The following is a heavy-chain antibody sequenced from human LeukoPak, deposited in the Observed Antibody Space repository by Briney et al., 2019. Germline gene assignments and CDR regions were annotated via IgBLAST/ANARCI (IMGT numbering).Heavy chain of an antibody. J-gene: IGHJ4*02. CDR2: IIPIFGTA. CDR3: ARDYSSGWYYFDY. CDR1: GGTFSSYA. D-gene: IGHD6-19*01. V-gene: IGHV1-69*05. Sequence: GASVKVSCKASGGTFSSYAISWVRQAPGQGLEWMGGIIPIFGTASYAQKFQGRVTMTRDTSTSTVYMELSSLRSEDTAVYYCARDYSSGWYYFDYWGQGTLVTVSS.